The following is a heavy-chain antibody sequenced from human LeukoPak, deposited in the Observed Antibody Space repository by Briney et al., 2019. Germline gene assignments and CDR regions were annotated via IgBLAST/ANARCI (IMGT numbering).Heavy chain of an antibody. J-gene: IGHJ4*02. CDR2: IYYSGST. CDR3: AGRNSLQLWFNY. Sequence: SETLSLTCTVSGGSISSSSYYWGWIRQPPGKGLEWIGYIYYSGSTNYNPSLKSRVTISVDTSKNQFSLKLSSVTAADTAVYYCAGRNSLQLWFNYWGQGTLVTVSS. V-gene: IGHV4-61*05. CDR1: GGSISSSSYY. D-gene: IGHD5-18*01.